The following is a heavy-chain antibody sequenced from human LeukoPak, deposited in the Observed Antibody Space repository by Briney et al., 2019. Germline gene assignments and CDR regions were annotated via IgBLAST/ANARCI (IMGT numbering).Heavy chain of an antibody. Sequence: GGSLRLSCAASGFSVSSKYMTWVRQAPGKGLEWVSVIYSGGSIYYADSLKGRFTISRDNSKNTLYPQMNSLRVEDTAVYYCATDSNNNGDYEAWGQGTLVTVSS. CDR2: IYSGGSI. CDR3: ATDSNNNGDYEA. D-gene: IGHD4-17*01. V-gene: IGHV3-66*02. J-gene: IGHJ5*02. CDR1: GFSVSSKY.